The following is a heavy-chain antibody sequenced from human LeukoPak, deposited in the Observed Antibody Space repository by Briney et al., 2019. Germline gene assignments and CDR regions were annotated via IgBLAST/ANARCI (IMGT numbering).Heavy chain of an antibody. D-gene: IGHD3-10*01. CDR1: GFTFSSYT. J-gene: IGHJ4*02. CDR3: ARDGKLGFAYYFDY. V-gene: IGHV3-48*04. Sequence: GGSLRLSCAASGFTFSSYTMNWVRQPPGKGLEWVSNIGTSSTTIYYADSVKGRFTISRDNAKNSLYLQMNSLRAEDTAVYYCARDGKLGFAYYFDYWGQGTLVTVSS. CDR2: IGTSSTTI.